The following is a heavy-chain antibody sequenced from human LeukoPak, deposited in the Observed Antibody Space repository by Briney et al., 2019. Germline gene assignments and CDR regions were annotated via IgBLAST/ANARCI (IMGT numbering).Heavy chain of an antibody. CDR1: GYTFTSYD. J-gene: IGHJ6*02. CDR2: MNPNSGNT. Sequence: ASVKVSCKASGYTFTSYDINWVRQATGQGLEWMGWMNPNSGNTGYAQKFQGRVTMTRNTSISTAYMELSSLRSEGTAVYYCARGSSTSLSSIAAVYYGMDVWGQGTTVTVSS. CDR3: ARGSSTSLSSIAAVYYGMDV. D-gene: IGHD6-25*01. V-gene: IGHV1-8*01.